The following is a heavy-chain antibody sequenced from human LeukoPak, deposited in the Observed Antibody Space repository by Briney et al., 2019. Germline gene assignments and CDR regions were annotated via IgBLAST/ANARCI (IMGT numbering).Heavy chain of an antibody. D-gene: IGHD1-26*01. CDR1: GFTFSNYG. J-gene: IGHJ3*02. V-gene: IGHV3-30*02. Sequence: PGGSLRLSCAASGFTFSNYGMHWVRQAPGKGLEWVASILYDGSNKYYADSVKGRFTISRDNSKNTLYLQMNSLRAEDTAVYYCAKKTIVGATVDAFDIWGQGTMVTVSS. CDR3: AKKTIVGATVDAFDI. CDR2: ILYDGSNK.